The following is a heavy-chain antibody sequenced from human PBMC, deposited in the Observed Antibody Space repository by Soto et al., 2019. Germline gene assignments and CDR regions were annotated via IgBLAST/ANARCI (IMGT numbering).Heavy chain of an antibody. CDR3: AARFSSSVTMGY. D-gene: IGHD4-17*01. Sequence: EVQLVETGGGLIQPGGSLRLSCAASGFTVSSNYMSWVRQAPGKGLEWVSVIYSGGSTYYADSEKGRFTISRDNSKNTLYLQMNSLRAEDTAVYYCAARFSSSVTMGYWGQGTLVTVSS. V-gene: IGHV3-53*02. J-gene: IGHJ4*02. CDR1: GFTVSSNY. CDR2: IYSGGST.